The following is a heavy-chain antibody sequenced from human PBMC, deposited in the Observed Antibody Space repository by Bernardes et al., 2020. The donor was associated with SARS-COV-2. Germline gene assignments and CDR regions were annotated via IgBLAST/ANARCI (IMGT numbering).Heavy chain of an antibody. CDR3: ARGGLGSIGPSSPITS. CDR1: GFTFSSYL. J-gene: IGHJ4*02. Sequence: VGSLIRSCAASGFTFSSYLFSWFRQAPGQGLEWVSSISGAGLYIYYGDSVRGRFTISRDNGKKSVFLQMNSLTPDDTGVYYCARGGLGSIGPSSPITSWGQGIRVTVSS. V-gene: IGHV3-21*04. D-gene: IGHD1-20*01. CDR2: ISGAGLYI.